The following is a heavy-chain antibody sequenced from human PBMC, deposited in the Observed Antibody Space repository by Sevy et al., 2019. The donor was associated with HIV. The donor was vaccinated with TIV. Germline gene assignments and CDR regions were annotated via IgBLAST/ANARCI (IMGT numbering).Heavy chain of an antibody. D-gene: IGHD3-22*01. CDR1: GGTFSSYA. V-gene: IGHV1-69*13. J-gene: IGHJ6*02. Sequence: ASVKVSCKASGGTFSSYAISWVRQAPGQGLEWMGGIIPIFGTANYAQKFQGRVTITADESTSTAYIELSSLRSEDTAVYYCARQDYYDISGNLGYYYYGMDVWGQGTTVTVSS. CDR3: ARQDYYDISGNLGYYYYGMDV. CDR2: IIPIFGTA.